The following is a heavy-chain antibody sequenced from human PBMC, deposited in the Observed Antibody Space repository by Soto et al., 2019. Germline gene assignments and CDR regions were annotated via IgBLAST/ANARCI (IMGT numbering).Heavy chain of an antibody. CDR1: GFTFGNYG. CDR3: AKGFIVVVTVLRPDDAFDV. D-gene: IGHD2-21*02. V-gene: IGHV3-23*01. J-gene: IGHJ3*01. Sequence: EVQLLESGGGLVQPGGSLRLSCAASGFTFGNYGMNWVRQAPGKGLEWVSGISGGGGSTYYADSVKGRFTIPRDPSKNTVFLEMNSLRAEDTAVYYCAKGFIVVVTVLRPDDAFDVWGQGTLVTVSS. CDR2: ISGGGGST.